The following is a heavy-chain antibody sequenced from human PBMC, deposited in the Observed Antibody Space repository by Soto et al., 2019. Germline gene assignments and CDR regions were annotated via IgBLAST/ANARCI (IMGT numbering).Heavy chain of an antibody. CDR2: INHFGRT. CDR1: SGSFNTYY. D-gene: IGHD1-26*01. J-gene: IGHJ6*03. V-gene: IGHV4-34*02. CDR3: ARVSRGTGTSWGAFYYMDV. Sequence: QVQLQQWGAGLLKPSETLSLTCAVYSGSFNTYYWSWVRQPPGKGLKWIAEINHFGRTNYNPSLKSRLTISVDTSKNQLSLSLSSVTAADTAVYYCARVSRGTGTSWGAFYYMDVWGTGTPVTVSS.